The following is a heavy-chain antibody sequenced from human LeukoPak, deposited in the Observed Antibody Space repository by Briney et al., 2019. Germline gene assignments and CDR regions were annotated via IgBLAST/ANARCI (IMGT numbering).Heavy chain of an antibody. J-gene: IGHJ5*02. CDR2: ISAYNGNT. CDR1: GYIFSTYG. V-gene: IGHV1-18*01. D-gene: IGHD3-3*01. CDR3: ARDLGVTSIFGVVISAPWFDP. Sequence: ASVKVPCKASGYIFSTYGINWVRQAPGQGLEWMGWISAYNGNTNYAQKLQGRVTMTTDTSTSTAYMELRSLRSDDTAVYYCARDLGVTSIFGVVISAPWFDPWGQGTLVTVSS.